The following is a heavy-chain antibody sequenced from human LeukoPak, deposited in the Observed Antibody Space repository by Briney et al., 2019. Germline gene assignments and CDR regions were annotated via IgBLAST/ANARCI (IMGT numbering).Heavy chain of an antibody. V-gene: IGHV1-8*03. D-gene: IGHD3-3*01. CDR1: GYTFTGYY. CDR3: ATSLTTRITIFGVVTPPWY. CDR2: MNPNSGNT. Sequence: ASVKVSCKASGYTFTGYYMHWVRQATGQGLEWMGWMNPNSGNTGYAQKFQGRVTITRNTSISTAYMELSSLRSEDTAVYYCATSLTTRITIFGVVTPPWYWGQGTLVTVSS. J-gene: IGHJ4*02.